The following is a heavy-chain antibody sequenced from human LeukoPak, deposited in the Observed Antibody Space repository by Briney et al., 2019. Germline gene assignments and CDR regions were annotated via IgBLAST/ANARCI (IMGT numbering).Heavy chain of an antibody. D-gene: IGHD3-10*01. Sequence: PGGSLRLSCAASGFTFSNYWMTWVRQAPGKGLEWVANIKQDGSETYYVDSVKGRFTISRDNSKNTLYLQMNSLRAEDTAVYYCARSNRDSFGELFDYWGQGTLVTVSS. J-gene: IGHJ4*02. CDR1: GFTFSNYW. CDR2: IKQDGSET. V-gene: IGHV3-7*03. CDR3: ARSNRDSFGELFDY.